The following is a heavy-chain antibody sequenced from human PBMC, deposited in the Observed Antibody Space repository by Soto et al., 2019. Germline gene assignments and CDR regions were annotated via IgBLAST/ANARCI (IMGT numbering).Heavy chain of an antibody. Sequence: QVQLVQSGAEVKKPGSSVKVSCKASGGTFSSYAISWVRKAPGQGLEWMGGIIPIFGTANYAQKFQGRVTITADESTSTAYMELSSLRSEDTAVYYCAREEMVRGVVHNYYYYGMDVWGQGTTVTVSS. D-gene: IGHD3-10*01. J-gene: IGHJ6*02. V-gene: IGHV1-69*01. CDR3: AREEMVRGVVHNYYYYGMDV. CDR1: GGTFSSYA. CDR2: IIPIFGTA.